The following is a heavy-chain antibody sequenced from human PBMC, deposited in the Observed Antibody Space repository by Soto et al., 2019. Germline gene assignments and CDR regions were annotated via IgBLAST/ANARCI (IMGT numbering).Heavy chain of an antibody. D-gene: IGHD1-26*01. Sequence: QVQLQESGPGLVKPSQTLSLTCTVSGGSISSGGYYWSWIRQHPGKGLEWIGYIYYSGSTYYNPALTCRVTRSVDTSKNQSSLKLSSVTAADTAVYYCARAGGIVGATAAASWGRGTLVTVSS. CDR2: IYYSGST. J-gene: IGHJ5*02. V-gene: IGHV4-31*03. CDR1: GGSISSGGYY. CDR3: ARAGGIVGATAAAS.